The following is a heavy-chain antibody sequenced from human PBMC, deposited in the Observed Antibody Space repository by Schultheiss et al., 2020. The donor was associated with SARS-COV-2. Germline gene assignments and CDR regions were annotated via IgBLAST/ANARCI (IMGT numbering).Heavy chain of an antibody. J-gene: IGHJ4*02. V-gene: IGHV4-34*01. CDR3: ARGGVAAVNTHFDY. Sequence: SETLSLTCAVYGGSFSGYYWSWIRQPPGKGLEWIGEINHSGSTNYNPSLKSRVTISVDTSKNQFSLKLSSVTAADTAVYYCARGGVAAVNTHFDYWGQGTLVTVSS. CDR2: INHSGST. D-gene: IGHD2-2*01. CDR1: GGSFSGYY.